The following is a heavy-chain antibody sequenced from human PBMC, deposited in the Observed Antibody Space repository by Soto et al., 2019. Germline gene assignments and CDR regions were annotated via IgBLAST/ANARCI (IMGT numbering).Heavy chain of an antibody. CDR3: ARIGGGGDMNC. J-gene: IGHJ4*02. CDR1: GYSISSSNW. V-gene: IGHV4-28*01. Sequence: QVQLQESGPGLVKPSDTLSLTCAVSGYSISSSNWWGWIRQPPGKGLEWIGYIYYSGRTYYNPSLKTPVTMSVDTSKNQFSLKLSSVTAVDTAVYYCARIGGGGDMNCWGQGTLVTVSS. D-gene: IGHD3-16*01. CDR2: IYYSGRT.